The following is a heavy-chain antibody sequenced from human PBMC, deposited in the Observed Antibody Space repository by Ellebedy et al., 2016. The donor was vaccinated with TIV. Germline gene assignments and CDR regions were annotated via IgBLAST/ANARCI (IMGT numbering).Heavy chain of an antibody. CDR2: ISTSYGDT. V-gene: IGHV1-18*01. J-gene: IGHJ3*02. Sequence: ASVKVSCXASGYTFTTYSITWVRQVPGQGLEWMAWISTSYGDTTYAQKLQDRVTLTTDTSTSTVYMEMRSLTSDDTAVYYCARGTGSGDAFHIWGQGTMVTVSS. CDR1: GYTFTTYS. CDR3: ARGTGSGDAFHI. D-gene: IGHD1-14*01.